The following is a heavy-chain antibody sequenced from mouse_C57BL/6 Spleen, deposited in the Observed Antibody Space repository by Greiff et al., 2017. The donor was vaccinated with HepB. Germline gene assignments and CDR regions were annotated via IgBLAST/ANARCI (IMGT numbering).Heavy chain of an antibody. Sequence: EVKLMESGAELVRPGASVKLSCTASGFNIKDDYMHWVKQRPEQGLEWIGWIDPENGDTEYASKFQGKATITADTSSNTAYLQLSSLTSEDTAVYYCTTGEGYWGQGTTLTVSS. J-gene: IGHJ2*01. CDR2: IDPENGDT. V-gene: IGHV14-4*01. CDR3: TTGEGY. CDR1: GFNIKDDY.